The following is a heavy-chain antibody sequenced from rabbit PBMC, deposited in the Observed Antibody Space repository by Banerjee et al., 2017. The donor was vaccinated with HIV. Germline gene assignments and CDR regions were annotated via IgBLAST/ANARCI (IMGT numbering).Heavy chain of an antibody. J-gene: IGHJ3*01. Sequence: QEQLKESGGGLVKPGASLTLTCTASGFSFSSGYWICWVRQAPGKGLEWIACIGTSSSGSTVYASWAKGRFTISKTSSTTVTLQMTSLTAADTATYFCARGVGGYGTYRYALTRLDLWGPGTLVTVS. D-gene: IGHD7-1*01. CDR2: IGTSSSGST. CDR1: GFSFSSGYW. V-gene: IGHV1S45*01. CDR3: ARGVGGYGTYRYALTRLDL.